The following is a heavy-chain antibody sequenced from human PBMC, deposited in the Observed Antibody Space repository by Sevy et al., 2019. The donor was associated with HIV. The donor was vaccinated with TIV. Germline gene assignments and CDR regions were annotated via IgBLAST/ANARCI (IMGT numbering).Heavy chain of an antibody. D-gene: IGHD6-13*01. CDR1: GGSISSYY. J-gene: IGHJ4*02. CDR3: GATTAYGSGSSWYFSY. CDR2: IYTSGST. Sequence: SETLSLTCTVSGGSISSYYWSWIRQPAGKGLEWIGRIYTSGSTNYNPSLKSRVTMSVDTSKNQFSLKLSSVTAADTAVYYCGATTAYGSGSSWYFSYWGQGTLVTVSS. V-gene: IGHV4-4*07.